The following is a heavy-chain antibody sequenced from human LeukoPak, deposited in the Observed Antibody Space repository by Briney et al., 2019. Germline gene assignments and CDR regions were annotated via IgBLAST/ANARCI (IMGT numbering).Heavy chain of an antibody. J-gene: IGHJ4*02. CDR2: ISGSGGST. D-gene: IGHD6-13*01. CDR3: AKDGIAAAGADY. Sequence: GGSLRLSCAASGFTFFSFAMSWVRQAPGKGLEWVSAISGSGGSTYYADSVKGRFTISRDNSKNTLYLQMNSLRAEDTAVYYCAKDGIAAAGADYWGQGTLVPVSS. CDR1: GFTFFSFA. V-gene: IGHV3-23*01.